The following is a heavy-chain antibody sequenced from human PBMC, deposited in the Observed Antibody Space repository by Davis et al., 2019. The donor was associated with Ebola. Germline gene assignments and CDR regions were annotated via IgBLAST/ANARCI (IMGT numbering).Heavy chain of an antibody. V-gene: IGHV1-18*01. CDR1: GYIFSRYG. J-gene: IGHJ5*02. CDR2: VSGYTCNT. D-gene: IGHD2-15*01. Sequence: ASVKVSCKTSGYIFSRYGITWVRQAPGQGLEWMGWVSGYTCNTFYAQKFQGRVSMTTDASTTTAYLELRSLRSDDTAVYYWARDVVVVAATDWFDPWGQGTLVTVSS. CDR3: ARDVVVVAATDWFDP.